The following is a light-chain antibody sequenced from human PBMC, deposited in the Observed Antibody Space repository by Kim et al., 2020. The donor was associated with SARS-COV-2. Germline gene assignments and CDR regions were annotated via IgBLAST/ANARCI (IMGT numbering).Light chain of an antibody. CDR3: ASWDDSLSGFVV. Sequence: QRFTISCSGSSSNIGNNFVYWYQQIPGTAPKVLIYKNHRRPSGVPDRFSGSKSGTSASLAISGLRSEDEGDYYCASWDDSLSGFVVFGGGTQLTVL. J-gene: IGLJ2*01. CDR1: SSNIGNNF. CDR2: KNH. V-gene: IGLV1-47*01.